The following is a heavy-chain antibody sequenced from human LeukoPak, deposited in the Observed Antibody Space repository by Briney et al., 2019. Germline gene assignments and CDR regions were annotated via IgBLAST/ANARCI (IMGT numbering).Heavy chain of an antibody. CDR2: IIPIFGTA. CDR3: AREGGVVGPLGY. V-gene: IGHV1-69*05. Sequence: SVKVSCKGSGGTFSSYAISWVRQAPGQGLEWMGGIIPIFGTANYAQKFQGRVTITTDESTSTAYMELSSLRSEDSAVYYCAREGGVVGPLGYWGQGTLVTVSS. D-gene: IGHD1-26*01. CDR1: GGTFSSYA. J-gene: IGHJ4*02.